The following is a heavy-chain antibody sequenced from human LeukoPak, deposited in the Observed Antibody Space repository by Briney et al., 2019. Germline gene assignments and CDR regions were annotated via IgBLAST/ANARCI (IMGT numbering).Heavy chain of an antibody. D-gene: IGHD6-13*01. J-gene: IGHJ4*02. CDR1: GFTFSSYS. V-gene: IGHV3-21*01. Sequence: PGGSLRLSCAASGFTFSSYSMNWVRQAPGKGLEWVSSISCSSSYIYYADSVKGRFTISRDNAKNSLYLQMNSLRAEDTAVYYCARDGFSSSWYGRALDYWGQGTLVTVSS. CDR2: ISCSSSYI. CDR3: ARDGFSSSWYGRALDY.